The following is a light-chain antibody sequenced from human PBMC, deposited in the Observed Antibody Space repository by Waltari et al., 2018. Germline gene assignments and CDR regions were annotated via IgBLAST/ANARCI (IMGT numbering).Light chain of an antibody. J-gene: IGKJ1*01. V-gene: IGKV4-1*01. CDR2: WAS. Sequence: DIVMTQSPDSLAVYLGERATITCKSSPSVLYSSNNKNYLAWYQQKPGQPPKLLIYWASTRESGVPDRFSGSGSGTDFTLTISSLQAEDVAVYYCQQYYSTPRTFGQGTKVEIK. CDR1: PSVLYSSNNKNY. CDR3: QQYYSTPRT.